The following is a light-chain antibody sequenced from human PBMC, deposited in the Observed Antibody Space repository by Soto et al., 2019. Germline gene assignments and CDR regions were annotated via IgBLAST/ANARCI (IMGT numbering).Light chain of an antibody. CDR3: QQYFRSPLT. Sequence: DIVMTQSPDSLAVSLGERATINCKSSQSVLYSANNKNYLAWYHQKPGQPPNLLIYWASTREFGVPDRFSGSGSGTDFTLTISSLQAEDVAVYYCQQYFRSPLTFGGGTKVEIK. CDR1: QSVLYSANNKNY. J-gene: IGKJ4*01. V-gene: IGKV4-1*01. CDR2: WAS.